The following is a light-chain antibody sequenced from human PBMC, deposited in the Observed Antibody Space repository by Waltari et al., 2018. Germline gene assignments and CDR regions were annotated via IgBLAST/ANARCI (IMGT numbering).Light chain of an antibody. V-gene: IGLV2-14*03. CDR2: YVR. CDR3: CSFTSRSTWV. Sequence: QSALTQPASVSGSPGQSITISCTGTSSDVGGYNYVSWYQHHPAKVPKLLIFYVRIRPSGVSNRFSGSKSGNTASLTISGLQAGDESDYYCCSFTSRSTWVFGGGTKLTVL. CDR1: SSDVGGYNY. J-gene: IGLJ3*02.